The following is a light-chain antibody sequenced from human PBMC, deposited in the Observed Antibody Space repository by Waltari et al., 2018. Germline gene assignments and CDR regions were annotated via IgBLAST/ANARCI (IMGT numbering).Light chain of an antibody. J-gene: IGLJ2*01. CDR2: VGTGGIVG. CDR1: SGHSNYT. CDR3: GADHGSGSNFVV. V-gene: IGLV9-49*01. Sequence: QPVLPQPPSASASLGASVTLTCTLSSGHSNYTVHWYHQRPGKGPRFVMRVGTGGIVGSKGDGIPDRFSVLGSGLNRYLTIKNIQEEDESDYHCGADHGSGSNFVVFGGGTKLTVL.